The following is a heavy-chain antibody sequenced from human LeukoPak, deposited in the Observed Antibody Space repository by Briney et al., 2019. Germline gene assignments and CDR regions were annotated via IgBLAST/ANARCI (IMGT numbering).Heavy chain of an antibody. V-gene: IGHV1-2*02. CDR2: INPNSGGT. D-gene: IGHD3-10*01. CDR1: GYTFTGCY. Sequence: GASVKVSCKASGYTFTGCYMHWVRQAPGQGLEWMGWINPNSGGTNYAQKFQGRVTMTRDTSISTAYMELSRLRSDDTAVYYCARNLKGLQRSGSYYCIGYWGQGTLVTVSS. J-gene: IGHJ4*02. CDR3: ARNLKGLQRSGSYYCIGY.